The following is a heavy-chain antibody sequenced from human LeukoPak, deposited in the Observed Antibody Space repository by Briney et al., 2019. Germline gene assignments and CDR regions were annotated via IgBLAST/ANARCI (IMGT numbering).Heavy chain of an antibody. J-gene: IGHJ5*02. CDR2: INQSGST. V-gene: IGHV4-34*01. D-gene: IGHD2-21*02. Sequence: SETPSLTCAVYGGSFSGYYWSWIRQPPGKGPEWIGEINQSGSTNYNPSLKSRVTISVDTSKNQFSLKLSSVTAADTAVYYCARVYGYCGGDCYSYDNWFDPWGQGTLVTVSS. CDR3: ARVYGYCGGDCYSYDNWFDP. CDR1: GGSFSGYY.